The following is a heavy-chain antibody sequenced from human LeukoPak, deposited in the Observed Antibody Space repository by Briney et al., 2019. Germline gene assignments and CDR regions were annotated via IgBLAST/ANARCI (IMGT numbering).Heavy chain of an antibody. CDR1: GFTFSSYA. D-gene: IGHD6-13*01. Sequence: GGSLRLSCTAFGFTFSSYAMSWVRQAPGKGLDWVSAISGSGGSTYYADSVKGRFTISRDNSKNTLYLQMNSLRAEDTAVYYCAQSIAAAGTGYWGQGTLVTVSS. V-gene: IGHV3-23*01. CDR3: AQSIAAAGTGY. J-gene: IGHJ4*02. CDR2: ISGSGGST.